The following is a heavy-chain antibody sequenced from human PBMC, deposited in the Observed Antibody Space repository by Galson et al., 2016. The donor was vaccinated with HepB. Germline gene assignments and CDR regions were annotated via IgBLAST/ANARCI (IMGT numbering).Heavy chain of an antibody. CDR1: GYSLTTYW. V-gene: IGHV5-10-1*01. D-gene: IGHD6-25*01. CDR3: ARMEAAAGISFMRH. CDR2: IDPKDSYT. J-gene: IGHJ1*01. Sequence: QSGAEVKKPGESLRISCDVSGYSLTTYWISWVRQMPGKGLEWMGRIDPKDSYTHYSPSFQGHVTISVDKSISAAYLQWSSLKASDTAMYYCARMEAAAGISFMRHWGQGTLVTVSS.